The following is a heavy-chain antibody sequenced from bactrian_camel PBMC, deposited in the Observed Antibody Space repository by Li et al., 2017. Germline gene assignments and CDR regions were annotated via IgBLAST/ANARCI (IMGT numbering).Heavy chain of an antibody. D-gene: IGHD6*01. V-gene: IGHV3S42*01. CDR2: ILSGAKST. CDR1: KDATNNYC. CDR3: AAVRYGGSWYPLCRARSADFGY. J-gene: IGHJ6*01. Sequence: VQLVESGGGSVQAGGSLRLSCKVSKDATNNYCMGWFRQAPGKEREGLAAILSGAKSTIYAASVKGRFTISKDNAKNTLYLQMNSLKPEDTAMYYCAAVRYGGSWYPLCRARSADFGYWGQGTQVTVS.